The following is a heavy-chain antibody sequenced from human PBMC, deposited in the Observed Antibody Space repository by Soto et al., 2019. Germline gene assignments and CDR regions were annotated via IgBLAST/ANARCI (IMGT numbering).Heavy chain of an antibody. CDR2: VSFHGSNK. CDR3: ARDQTGITTAGGGRIDH. V-gene: IGHV3-30-3*01. J-gene: IGHJ4*02. Sequence: QVQLVESGGGVVQPGRSLRLSCAASGFTFSTHAMHWVRQAAGKGLECVAIVSFHGSNKYYADSVKGRFTISRDNSKNTLYLQMSGLTPEDTAFYYCARDQTGITTAGGGRIDHWGQGTLVTLSS. CDR1: GFTFSTHA. D-gene: IGHD6-13*01.